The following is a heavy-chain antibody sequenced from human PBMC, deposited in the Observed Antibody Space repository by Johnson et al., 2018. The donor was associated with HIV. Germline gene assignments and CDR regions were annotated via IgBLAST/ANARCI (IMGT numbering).Heavy chain of an antibody. CDR2: ISYDGSNK. CDR3: AKGGVGRDGNRDAFEI. J-gene: IGHJ3*02. V-gene: IGHV3-30*04. D-gene: IGHD5-24*01. CDR1: GFTFSSYA. Sequence: QMQLVESGGGVVQPGRSLRLSCAASGFTFSSYAMHWVRQAPGKGLEWVAVISYDGSNKYYAESVKGRFTISRDNPKNTLYLQMNSLGREDTAVYYCAKGGVGRDGNRDAFEIWCQGKMVTVSS.